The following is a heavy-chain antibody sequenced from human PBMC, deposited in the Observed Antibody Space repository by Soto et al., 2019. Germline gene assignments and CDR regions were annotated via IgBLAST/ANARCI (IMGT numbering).Heavy chain of an antibody. V-gene: IGHV3-43*01. CDR2: ISWDGGST. J-gene: IGHJ4*02. CDR3: ASSPPSGYFDY. Sequence: EVQLVESGGVVVQPGGSLRLSCAASGFTFDDYTMHWVRQAPGKGLEWVSLISWDGGSTYYADSVKGRFTISRDNSKNSLYLQMNSLRTEDTALYYCASSPPSGYFDYWGQVTLVTVSS. D-gene: IGHD6-25*01. CDR1: GFTFDDYT.